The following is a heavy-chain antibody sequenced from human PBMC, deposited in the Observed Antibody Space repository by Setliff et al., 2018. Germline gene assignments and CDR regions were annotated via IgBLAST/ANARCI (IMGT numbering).Heavy chain of an antibody. D-gene: IGHD4-4*01. CDR3: ARGGNDYKWGAFDI. CDR2: IYYSGST. Sequence: ASETLSLTCTVSGGSISSYYWSWIRQPPGKGLEWIGYIYYSGSTNYNPSLKSRVTISVDTSKNQFSLQLSSVTAADTAVYYCARGGNDYKWGAFDIWGQGTMVTVSS. V-gene: IGHV4-59*01. CDR1: GGSISSYY. J-gene: IGHJ3*02.